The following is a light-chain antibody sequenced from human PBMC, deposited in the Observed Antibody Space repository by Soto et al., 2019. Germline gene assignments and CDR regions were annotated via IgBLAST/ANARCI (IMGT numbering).Light chain of an antibody. J-gene: IGLJ2*01. CDR2: GNS. CDR1: SSNIGAGYD. Sequence: QSVLTQPPSVSGAPGQTVTISCTGSSSNIGAGYDVHWYQQLPGTAPKLLIYGNSNRPSGVPDRFSGSKSGTSASLAITGLQAEDEADYYCQSYDSSLEVFGGGTKLTVL. V-gene: IGLV1-40*01. CDR3: QSYDSSLEV.